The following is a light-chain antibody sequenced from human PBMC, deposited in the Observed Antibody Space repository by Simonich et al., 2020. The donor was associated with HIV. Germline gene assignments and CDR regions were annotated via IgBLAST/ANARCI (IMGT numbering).Light chain of an antibody. Sequence: EIVMTQSPATLSVSPGERATLSCRASQSVSSSSLAWYQQKPGLAPRLLIYDASSRATGIPDRFSGSGSGTDFTLTISRLEPEDFAVYYCQQYGSSPTFGPGTKVDIK. CDR3: QQYGSSPT. CDR1: QSVSSSS. J-gene: IGKJ3*01. V-gene: IGKV3D-20*01. CDR2: DAS.